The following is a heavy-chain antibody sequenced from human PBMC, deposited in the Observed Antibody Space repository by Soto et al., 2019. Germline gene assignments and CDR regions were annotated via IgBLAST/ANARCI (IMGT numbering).Heavy chain of an antibody. CDR1: GGTFSSYA. CDR3: ARERGQPPTYDYYGMDV. D-gene: IGHD3-10*01. V-gene: IGHV1-69*01. CDR2: IIPIFGTA. Sequence: QVQLVQSGAEVKKPGSSVKVSCKASGGTFSSYAISWVRQAPGQGLEWMGGIIPIFGTANYAQKFQGRVTITADESTSTAYMELSSLRSEDTAVYYCARERGQPPTYDYYGMDVWGQGTTVTVSS. J-gene: IGHJ6*02.